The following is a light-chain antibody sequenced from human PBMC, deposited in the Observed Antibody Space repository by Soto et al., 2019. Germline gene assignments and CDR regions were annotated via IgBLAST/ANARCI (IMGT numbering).Light chain of an antibody. V-gene: IGKV1-27*01. Sequence: DIQMTQSPSSLSASVGDRVTITCRASQGISNYLAWYQQKPGKVPKLLIYAASTLQSGVPSRFSGSGFGTEFTLTISSLQPDDSATYYCQNYNQYSRTFGQGTKVDIK. CDR3: QNYNQYSRT. J-gene: IGKJ1*01. CDR2: AAS. CDR1: QGISNY.